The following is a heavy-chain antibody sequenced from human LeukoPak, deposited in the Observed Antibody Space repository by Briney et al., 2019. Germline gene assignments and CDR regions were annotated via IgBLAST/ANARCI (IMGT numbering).Heavy chain of an antibody. CDR1: GGSISDSNYY. Sequence: PSETLSLTCTVSGGSISDSNYYWGWIRQPPGRGLEWIGNIYYSGSAYCSPSLKSRVTVSVDTSKNQFSLKLNSVTAADTAVYYCARQSTIAAARIDPWGQGTLVTVSS. CDR2: IYYSGSA. CDR3: ARQSTIAAARIDP. D-gene: IGHD6-25*01. V-gene: IGHV4-39*01. J-gene: IGHJ5*02.